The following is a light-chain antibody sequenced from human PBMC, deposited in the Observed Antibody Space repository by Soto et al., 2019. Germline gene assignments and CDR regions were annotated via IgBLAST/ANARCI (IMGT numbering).Light chain of an antibody. Sequence: DIVMTQSPDSLAVSLGESATINFKSSQSVLYSSNNKNRLAWYQHKPGQPPKLVIYWASTRESGVPDRFSGSGSGTDFTLTISSLQAEDVAVYYCYQYFSTPLTFGGGTKVDI. CDR3: YQYFSTPLT. V-gene: IGKV4-1*01. CDR1: QSVLYSSNNKNR. CDR2: WAS. J-gene: IGKJ4*01.